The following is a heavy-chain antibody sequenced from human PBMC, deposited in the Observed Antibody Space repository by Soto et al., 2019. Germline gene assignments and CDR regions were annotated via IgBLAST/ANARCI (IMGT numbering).Heavy chain of an antibody. CDR1: GFTFSNVW. J-gene: IGHJ2*01. Sequence: EVQLVESGGNLVKPGGSLTLSCAASGFTFSNVWMNWLRQAPGKGLEWVGRSKSKSDGGTTDYAEPVKGRFSISRHDAENPLYLQMNSLKTDDTAVYYCTTDAPRIATAGSYWYFDLWGRGTLVTVSS. D-gene: IGHD6-13*01. CDR2: SKSKSDGGTT. CDR3: TTDAPRIATAGSYWYFDL. V-gene: IGHV3-15*07.